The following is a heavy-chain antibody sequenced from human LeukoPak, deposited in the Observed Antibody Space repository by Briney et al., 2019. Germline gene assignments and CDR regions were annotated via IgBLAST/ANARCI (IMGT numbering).Heavy chain of an antibody. Sequence: GGSLRLSCAASGFTFSSYSMNWVRQAPGKGLEWVSYISSPSSTIYYADSVKGRFTISRDNAKNSLYLQMNSLRAEDTAVYYCARDTYGSGSYYNAPLDYWGQGTLVTVSS. CDR3: ARDTYGSGSYYNAPLDY. D-gene: IGHD3-10*01. CDR2: ISSPSSTI. V-gene: IGHV3-48*01. CDR1: GFTFSSYS. J-gene: IGHJ4*02.